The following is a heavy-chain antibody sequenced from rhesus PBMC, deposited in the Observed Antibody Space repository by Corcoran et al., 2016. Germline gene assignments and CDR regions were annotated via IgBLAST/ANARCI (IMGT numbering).Heavy chain of an antibody. V-gene: IGHV4-165*01. CDR2: ISVSSGST. D-gene: IGHD3-34*01. J-gene: IGHJ4*01. Sequence: QVQLQESGPGLVNPSETLSLTCAVSGGSFSGYYWGWIRQPPGKGLEWIGYISVSSGSTDYNPSLKSRVTISTDTSKNQFSLKLSSVTAADTAVYYCARDLGSYFDYWGQGVLVTVSS. CDR1: GGSFSGYY. CDR3: ARDLGSYFDY.